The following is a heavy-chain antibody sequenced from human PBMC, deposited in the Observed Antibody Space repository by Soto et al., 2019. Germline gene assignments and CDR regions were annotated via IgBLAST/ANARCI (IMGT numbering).Heavy chain of an antibody. CDR3: ARGSGGSSLRFLEWLLNNTATFDY. CDR1: SGIFSGYF. Sequence: PSDTLTITCAICSGIFSGYFLRGIRQPTGKVLKWIGEINHSGSTNYNPSLNSRVTISVDTSKIQFSLKLSSVTAADMAVYYCARGSGGSSLRFLEWLLNNTATFDYWGQGNLVTVSS. CDR2: INHSGST. J-gene: IGHJ4*02. V-gene: IGHV4-34*01. D-gene: IGHD3-3*01.